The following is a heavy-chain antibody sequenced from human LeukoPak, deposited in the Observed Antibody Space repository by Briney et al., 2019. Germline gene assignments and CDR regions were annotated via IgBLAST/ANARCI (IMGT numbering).Heavy chain of an antibody. Sequence: GASVKLSCKASGYTFTSYSINWVRQAPGQGLEWMGWISAYNGNTNYAQKLQGRVIMTTDTSTSTAYMELRSLRSDDTAVYYCAMMPAGTYYYYYYMDVWGKGTTVTISS. CDR3: AMMPAGTYYYYYYMDV. CDR1: GYTFTSYS. CDR2: ISAYNGNT. J-gene: IGHJ6*03. V-gene: IGHV1-18*01. D-gene: IGHD3-10*01.